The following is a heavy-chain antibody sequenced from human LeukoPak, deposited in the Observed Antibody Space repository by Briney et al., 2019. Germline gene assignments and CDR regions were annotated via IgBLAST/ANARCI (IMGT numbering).Heavy chain of an antibody. Sequence: SETLPLTCTVSGGSVSSGSYYWSWIRQPPGKGLEWIGYIYYSGSTNYNPSLKSRVTISVDTSKNQFSLKLSSVTAADTAVYYCARAQWELGYGMDVWGQGTTVTVSS. D-gene: IGHD1-26*01. V-gene: IGHV4-61*01. CDR2: IYYSGST. J-gene: IGHJ6*02. CDR1: GGSVSSGSYY. CDR3: ARAQWELGYGMDV.